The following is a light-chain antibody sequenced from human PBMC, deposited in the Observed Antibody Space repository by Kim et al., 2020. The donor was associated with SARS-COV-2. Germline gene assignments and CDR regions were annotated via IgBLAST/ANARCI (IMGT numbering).Light chain of an antibody. CDR1: NIGSKS. V-gene: IGLV3-21*04. J-gene: IGLJ3*02. Sequence: APGKAARITCGGDNIGSKSVHWYQQKPGQAPVLVIYYDSDRPSGIPERFSGSNSGNAATLTISRVEAGDEADYYCQVCDSSSDHWVFGGGTKVTVL. CDR2: YDS. CDR3: QVCDSSSDHWV.